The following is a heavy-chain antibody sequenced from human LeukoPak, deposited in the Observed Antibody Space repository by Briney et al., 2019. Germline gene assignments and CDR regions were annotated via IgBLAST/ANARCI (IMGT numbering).Heavy chain of an antibody. CDR2: IKQDGSEK. V-gene: IGHV3-7*01. D-gene: IGHD3-3*02. J-gene: IGHJ4*02. CDR3: ARYDVVLANDY. Sequence: QPGGSLRLSCAASGFTFSSYWMSWVRQAPGKGLEWVANIKQDGSEKYYVDSVKGRFTISRDNAKNSLYLQMNSLIAEDTAVYYCARYDVVLANDYWGQGTLVTVSS. CDR1: GFTFSSYW.